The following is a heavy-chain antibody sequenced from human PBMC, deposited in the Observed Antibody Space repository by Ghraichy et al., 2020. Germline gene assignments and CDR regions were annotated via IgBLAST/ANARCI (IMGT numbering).Heavy chain of an antibody. J-gene: IGHJ5*02. CDR3: ARDMNDCSSTSCTFNWFDP. V-gene: IGHV3-48*03. CDR2: ISSSGSTI. CDR1: GFTFSSYE. Sequence: GESLRLSCAASGFTFSSYEMNWVRQAPGKGLEWVSYISSSGSTIYYADSVKGRFTISRDNAKNSLYLQMNSLRAEDTAVYYCARDMNDCSSTSCTFNWFDPWGQGTLVTVSS. D-gene: IGHD2-2*01.